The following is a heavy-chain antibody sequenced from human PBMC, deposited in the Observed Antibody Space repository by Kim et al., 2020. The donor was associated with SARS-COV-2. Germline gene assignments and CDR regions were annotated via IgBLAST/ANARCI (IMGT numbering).Heavy chain of an antibody. V-gene: IGHV1-3*01. CDR3: AREKDLLPLFDH. J-gene: IGHJ4*02. D-gene: IGHD1-26*01. Sequence: YPKKFEDRVIITRDTSASTIYMEMSSLRSEDTAIYYCAREKDLLPLFDHWGQGTPVTVSS.